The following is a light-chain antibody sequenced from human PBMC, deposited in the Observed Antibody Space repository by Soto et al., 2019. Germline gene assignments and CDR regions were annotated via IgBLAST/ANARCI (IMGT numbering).Light chain of an antibody. J-gene: IGKJ2*01. Sequence: EIVLTQSPATLSLSPGERATLSCRASQSVSSYLAWKQQKPGQAPRLLISDASSRATGIPARFSGSGSGTDSQLTITSLKPEYFALYYCQQRSNWPPMYTFGQGTKLEIK. CDR1: QSVSSY. CDR2: DAS. CDR3: QQRSNWPPMYT. V-gene: IGKV3-11*01.